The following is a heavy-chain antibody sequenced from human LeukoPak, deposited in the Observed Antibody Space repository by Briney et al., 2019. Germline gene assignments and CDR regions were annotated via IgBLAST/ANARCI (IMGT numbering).Heavy chain of an antibody. CDR2: ITRSGRNT. D-gene: IGHD1-26*01. V-gene: IGHV3-23*01. CDR3: AKRCGSYY. J-gene: IGHJ6*01. CDR1: GFSFSSSA. Sequence: GGSLRLSCAASGFSFSSSAMRWGRPPPGKGLEWVLDITRSGRNTYSADYVKGRFTISRDNSKNPLYLQMNSLRRKDRAVYYCAKRCGSYY.